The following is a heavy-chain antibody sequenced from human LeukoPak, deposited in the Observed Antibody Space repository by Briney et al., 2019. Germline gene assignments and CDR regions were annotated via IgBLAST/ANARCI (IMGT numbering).Heavy chain of an antibody. CDR1: GFTFSSYG. V-gene: IGHV3-30*02. CDR3: ARSPHYDSSLAHAFDI. J-gene: IGHJ3*02. Sequence: GGSLRLSCAASGFTFSSYGMHWVRQAPGKGLEWVTFIRYDGSNKYYADSVKGRFTISRDNSKNTLYLQMNSLRAEDTAVYYCARSPHYDSSLAHAFDIWGQGTMVTVSS. D-gene: IGHD3-22*01. CDR2: IRYDGSNK.